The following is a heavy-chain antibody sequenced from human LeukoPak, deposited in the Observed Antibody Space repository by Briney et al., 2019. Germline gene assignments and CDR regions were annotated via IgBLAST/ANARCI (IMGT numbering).Heavy chain of an antibody. D-gene: IGHD3-3*01. J-gene: IGHJ5*02. V-gene: IGHV4-59*01. Sequence: SETLSLTCTVSGVSINGNYWTWIRQLPGKGLEWIGFVSDTGDTDYNPSLKSRLTISLDTSKSQLSLSLSSVTAADTALYYCARVFRGVVTSNWFDPWGQGTLVTVSS. CDR2: VSDTGDT. CDR1: GVSINGNY. CDR3: ARVFRGVVTSNWFDP.